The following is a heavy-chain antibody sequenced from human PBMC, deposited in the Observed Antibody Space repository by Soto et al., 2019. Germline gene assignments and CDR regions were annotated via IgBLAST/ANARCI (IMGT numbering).Heavy chain of an antibody. Sequence: QVQLVESGGGVVQPGRSLRLSCAASGFTFSSYAMHWVRQAPGKGLEWVAVISYDGSNKYYADSVKGRFTISRDNSKNTLYLQMNSLRAEDTAVYYCARDRASKETAMVKYYYYYGMDVWGQGTTVTVSS. J-gene: IGHJ6*02. D-gene: IGHD5-18*01. CDR3: ARDRASKETAMVKYYYYYGMDV. CDR1: GFTFSSYA. V-gene: IGHV3-30-3*01. CDR2: ISYDGSNK.